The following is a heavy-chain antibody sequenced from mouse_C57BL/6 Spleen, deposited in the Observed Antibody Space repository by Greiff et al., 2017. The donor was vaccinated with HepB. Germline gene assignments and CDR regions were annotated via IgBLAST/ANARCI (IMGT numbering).Heavy chain of an antibody. CDR1: GYTFTDYN. CDR2: INPNNGGT. V-gene: IGHV1-22*01. Sequence: VQLKQSGPELVKPGASVKMSCKASGYTFTDYNMHWVKQSHGKSLEWIGYINPNNGGTSYNQKFKGKATLTVNKSSSTAYMELRSLTSEDSAVYYCVAGAYYYGSSLYWGQGTTLTVSS. D-gene: IGHD1-1*01. J-gene: IGHJ2*01. CDR3: VAGAYYYGSSLY.